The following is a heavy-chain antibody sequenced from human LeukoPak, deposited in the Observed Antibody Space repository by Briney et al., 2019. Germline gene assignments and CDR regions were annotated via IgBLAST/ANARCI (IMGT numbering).Heavy chain of an antibody. D-gene: IGHD6-13*01. J-gene: IGHJ6*02. Sequence: PSETLSLTCTVSGGSISSSTYFWGWIRQPPGKGLDWIGSIYYSGSSYYNPSLKSRVTISVDTSKSQFSLKLSSVTAADTAVYYCARYSNGMDVWGQGTTVTVSS. CDR3: ARYSNGMDV. CDR1: GGSISSSTYF. V-gene: IGHV4-39*01. CDR2: IYYSGSS.